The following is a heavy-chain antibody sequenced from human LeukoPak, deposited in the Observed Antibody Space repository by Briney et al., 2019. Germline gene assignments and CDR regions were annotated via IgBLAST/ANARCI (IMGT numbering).Heavy chain of an antibody. D-gene: IGHD3-22*01. Sequence: SETLSLTCTVSGGSISSNSYYWGWGRQPPGRGLEWIGSIYYSGSTYYNPSLKSRVTISVDTSKNQFSLKLSSVTAADTAVYYCARDYYDSSGQDDAFDIWGQGTMVTVSS. V-gene: IGHV4-39*07. CDR2: IYYSGST. CDR1: GGSISSNSYY. CDR3: ARDYYDSSGQDDAFDI. J-gene: IGHJ3*02.